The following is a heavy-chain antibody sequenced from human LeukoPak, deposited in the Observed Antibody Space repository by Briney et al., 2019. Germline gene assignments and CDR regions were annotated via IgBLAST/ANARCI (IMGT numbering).Heavy chain of an antibody. Sequence: PSETLSLTCTVSGGSISTYYWSWIRQPAGKGLEWIGRIHTSGSTDYNPSLKSRVTISVDTSKNQFSLKLSSVTAADTAVYYCAGKLGYCSGGSCYPAHWGQGTLVTVSS. CDR2: IHTSGST. CDR3: AGKLGYCSGGSCYPAH. V-gene: IGHV4-4*07. J-gene: IGHJ1*01. CDR1: GGSISTYY. D-gene: IGHD2-15*01.